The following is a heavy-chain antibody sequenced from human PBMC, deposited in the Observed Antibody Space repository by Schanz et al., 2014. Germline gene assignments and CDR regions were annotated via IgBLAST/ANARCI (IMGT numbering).Heavy chain of an antibody. D-gene: IGHD3-22*01. CDR3: ARAGQDYSDSSGYATYYFGN. V-gene: IGHV1-69*04. CDR2: IIPILDIT. CDR1: GGTFSSFA. Sequence: QVQLVQSGADVKKPGSSVKVSCKASGGTFSSFAIFWVRQAPGQGLEWMGTIIPILDITNYAQKFQGRVTITADKSTSTAYMELSNLRSEDTAVYYCARAGQDYSDSSGYATYYFGNWGQGTLVTVSS. J-gene: IGHJ4*02.